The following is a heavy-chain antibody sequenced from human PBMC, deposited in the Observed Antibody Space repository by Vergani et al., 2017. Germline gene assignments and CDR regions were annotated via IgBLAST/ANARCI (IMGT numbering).Heavy chain of an antibody. CDR2: IYTSGST. D-gene: IGHD3-3*01. V-gene: IGHV4-59*10. CDR3: AGGPDYDFWSGYYFDY. J-gene: IGHJ4*02. Sequence: QVQLQQWGAGLLKPSETLSLTCAVYGGSFSGYYWSWIRQPPGKGLEWIGRIYTSGSTNYNPSLKSRVTISVDTSKNQFSLKLSSVTAADTAVYYCAGGPDYDFWSGYYFDYWGQGTLVTVSS. CDR1: GGSFSGYY.